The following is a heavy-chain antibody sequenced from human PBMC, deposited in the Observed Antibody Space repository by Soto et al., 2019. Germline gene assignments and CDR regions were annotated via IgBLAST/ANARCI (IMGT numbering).Heavy chain of an antibody. CDR1: GGSISSGGYY. CDR3: ARPGGSGWFYFDS. D-gene: IGHD6-13*01. CDR2: IYYIGSI. Sequence: PSETLSLTCTVSGGSISSGGYYWSWIRQHPGKGLEWIGYIYYIGSIYYNPSLKSRVTISVDTSKNQFSLKLSSVTAADTAVYYCARPGGSGWFYFDSWGQGSQVTVSS. J-gene: IGHJ4*02. V-gene: IGHV4-31*03.